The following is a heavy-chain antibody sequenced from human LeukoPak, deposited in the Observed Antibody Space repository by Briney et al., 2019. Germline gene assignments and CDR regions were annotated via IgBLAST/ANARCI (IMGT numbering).Heavy chain of an antibody. CDR2: ISGRSRSI. CDR3: ARGDFYGSGSYQNY. CDR1: GFTFSEYY. D-gene: IGHD3-10*01. Sequence: GGSLRLSCAASGFTFSEYYMSWIRQAPGKGLEWPSYISGRSRSIKYADSVKGRFTISRDNAKNALYLQISGLTAEDTAVYYCARGDFYGSGSYQNYWGQGTLVTVSS. V-gene: IGHV3-11*06. J-gene: IGHJ4*02.